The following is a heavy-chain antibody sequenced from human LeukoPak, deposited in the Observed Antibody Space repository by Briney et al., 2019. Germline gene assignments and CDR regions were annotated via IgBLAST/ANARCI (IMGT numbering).Heavy chain of an antibody. D-gene: IGHD2-2*02. Sequence: GGPLRLSCAASGFTFSSYGMHWVRQAPGKGLEWVAVIWYDGSNKYYADSVKGRFTISRDNSKNTLYLQMNSLRAEDTAVYYCAKSNDCSSTSCYTGGFDYWGQGTLVTVSS. V-gene: IGHV3-33*06. CDR3: AKSNDCSSTSCYTGGFDY. CDR2: IWYDGSNK. CDR1: GFTFSSYG. J-gene: IGHJ4*02.